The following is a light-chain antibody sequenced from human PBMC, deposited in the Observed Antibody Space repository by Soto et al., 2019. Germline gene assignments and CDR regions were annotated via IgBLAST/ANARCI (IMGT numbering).Light chain of an antibody. CDR2: WAS. V-gene: IGKV4-1*01. CDR1: QSVLYSPNNKNY. Sequence: DIVMTQSPDSLAVSLGERATINCKSSQSVLYSPNNKNYLAWYQHKPGQPPKMLIYWASIRESGVPDRFSGSGSGTDFTLTISSLQCEDVAVYYCQQYYANSWSFGQGTKVDI. J-gene: IGKJ1*01. CDR3: QQYYANSWS.